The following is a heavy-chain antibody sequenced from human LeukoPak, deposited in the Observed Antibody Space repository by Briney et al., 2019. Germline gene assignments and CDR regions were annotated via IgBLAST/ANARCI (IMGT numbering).Heavy chain of an antibody. CDR3: AKISSRVQA. V-gene: IGHV4-34*01. Sequence: SETLSLTCAVSGESFIGYFWTWIRQPPGKGLEWIGEINHSGRTSYNPSLKSRLSISVDMSKNQFSLRLTSVTAADTAVYYCAKISSRVQAWGQGTLVTVSS. D-gene: IGHD6-13*01. CDR2: INHSGRT. CDR1: GESFIGYF. J-gene: IGHJ4*02.